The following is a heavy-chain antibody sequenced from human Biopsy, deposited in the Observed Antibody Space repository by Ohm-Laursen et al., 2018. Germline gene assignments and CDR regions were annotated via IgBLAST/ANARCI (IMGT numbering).Heavy chain of an antibody. CDR1: GGYINNYY. Sequence: SETLSLTWNVSGGYINNYYWSWIRQPAGKGLEWIGRIYPGGSTNYNPSLKSRVTMSVDTSKKQLSLRLRSVTAADTAMYYCASVVLGPTNDAFDLWGQGTMVGVSS. V-gene: IGHV4-4*07. CDR3: ASVVLGPTNDAFDL. J-gene: IGHJ3*01. D-gene: IGHD3-22*01. CDR2: IYPGGST.